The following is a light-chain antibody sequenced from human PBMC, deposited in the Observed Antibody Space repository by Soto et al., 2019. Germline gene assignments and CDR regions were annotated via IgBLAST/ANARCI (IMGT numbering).Light chain of an antibody. J-gene: IGKJ4*01. CDR1: QGISSW. CDR3: QQYNSYSPLT. CDR2: KAS. V-gene: IGKV1-5*03. Sequence: DVQMTQSASHLSASLGDSVTINCEASQGISSWLAWYQQKPAKAPKLLVYKASSLESGVPSRFSGSGSGTEFTLTISSLQPDDFATYYCQQYNSYSPLTFGGGTKVDIK.